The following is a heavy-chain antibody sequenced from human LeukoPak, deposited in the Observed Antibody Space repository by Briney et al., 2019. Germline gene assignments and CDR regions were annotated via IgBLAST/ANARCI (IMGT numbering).Heavy chain of an antibody. J-gene: IGHJ5*02. V-gene: IGHV3-23*01. CDR2: ISGSGGNT. D-gene: IGHD3-10*01. Sequence: GGALRLSCAASGFTFSSYWMSWVRQAPGKGLEWVSRISGSGGNTYYADSVKGRFTISRDYSKNTLYLQMNSLRTEGTAVYYCAKGPAMVRGTFDPWGQGTLVTVSS. CDR1: GFTFSSYW. CDR3: AKGPAMVRGTFDP.